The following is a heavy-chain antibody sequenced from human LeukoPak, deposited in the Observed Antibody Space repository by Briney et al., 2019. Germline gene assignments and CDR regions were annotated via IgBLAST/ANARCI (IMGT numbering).Heavy chain of an antibody. CDR2: ISASGAST. J-gene: IGHJ4*02. V-gene: IGHV3-23*01. CDR1: GITFSSYA. CDR3: AKDRSTVTTYPDY. Sequence: PGGSLRLSCAASGITFSSYAMSWVRQAPGKGLEWVSSISASGASTYYAGSVKGRFTISRDNSKNTLYLQMNSLRAEDTAVYYCAKDRSTVTTYPDYWGQGTLVTVSS. D-gene: IGHD4-17*01.